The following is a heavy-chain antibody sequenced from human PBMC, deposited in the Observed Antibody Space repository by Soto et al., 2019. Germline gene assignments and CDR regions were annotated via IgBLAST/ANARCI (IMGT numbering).Heavy chain of an antibody. D-gene: IGHD6-6*01. Sequence: ASVKVSCKASGGTFGSYPMSWVRQAPGQGLEWIGGIIPMFDIVHFAQKFQGRVTIIADEFTDTSYMELSSLRSEDTAVYYCAREADHEYFEYWGQGTLLTV. J-gene: IGHJ4*02. V-gene: IGHV1-69*13. CDR1: GGTFGSYP. CDR3: AREADHEYFEY. CDR2: IIPMFDIV.